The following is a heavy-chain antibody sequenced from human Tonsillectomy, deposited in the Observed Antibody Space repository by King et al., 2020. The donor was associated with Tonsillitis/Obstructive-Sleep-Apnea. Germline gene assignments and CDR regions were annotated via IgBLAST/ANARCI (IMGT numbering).Heavy chain of an antibody. CDR2: ISGFNGNT. V-gene: IGHV1-18*01. J-gene: IGHJ4*02. D-gene: IGHD5-24*01. CDR1: GYTFNSFG. CDR3: ARDLMAGYYFAY. Sequence: QLVQSGAEVKKPGASVKVSCKASGYTFNSFGISWVRQAPGQGLEWMGWISGFNGNTNYAQNLQGRVTMTTDTSTSTAYMELRSLRSDDTAVYYCARDLMAGYYFAYWGQGTLVTVSS.